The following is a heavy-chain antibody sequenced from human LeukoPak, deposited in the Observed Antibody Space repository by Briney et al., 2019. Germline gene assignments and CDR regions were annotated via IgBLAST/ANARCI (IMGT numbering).Heavy chain of an antibody. CDR2: INPNSGGT. CDR3: ARVAVGYCSGGSCQEDY. Sequence: ASVKVSCKASGYTFTGYYMHWVRQAPGQGLEWMGWINPNSGGTNYAQKFQGRVTMTRDTSISTAYMELSRLRSEDTAVYYCARVAVGYCSGGSCQEDYWGQGTLVTVSS. V-gene: IGHV1-2*02. J-gene: IGHJ4*02. CDR1: GYTFTGYY. D-gene: IGHD2-15*01.